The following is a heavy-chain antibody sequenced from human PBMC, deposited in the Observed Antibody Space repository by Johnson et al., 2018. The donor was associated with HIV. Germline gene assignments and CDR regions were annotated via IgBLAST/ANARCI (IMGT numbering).Heavy chain of an antibody. D-gene: IGHD4-17*01. J-gene: IGHJ3*02. CDR2: ISGSGGST. CDR3: ARDGTTGPSGDGFDI. Sequence: VQLVESGGGVVQPGRSLRLSCVVSGFTFSSYTMHWVRQAPGKGLEWVSAISGSGGSTYYADSVKGRFTISRDNSKNTLYLQMNSLRAEDTALYYCARDGTTGPSGDGFDIWGQGTMVTVSS. CDR1: GFTFSSYT. V-gene: IGHV3-23*04.